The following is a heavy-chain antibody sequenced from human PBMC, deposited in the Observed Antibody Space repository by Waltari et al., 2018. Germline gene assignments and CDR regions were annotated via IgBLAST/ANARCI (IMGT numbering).Heavy chain of an antibody. Sequence: QVQLVESGGGVVQPGGSLRPSCAASGFTFSSDGMHWVRQAPGKGLEWVAFIRYDGSNKYYADSVKGRFTISRDNSKNTLYLQMNSLRAEDTAVYYCATSTVTTAYFDYWGQGTLVTVSS. J-gene: IGHJ4*02. CDR3: ATSTVTTAYFDY. CDR1: GFTFSSDG. V-gene: IGHV3-30*02. D-gene: IGHD4-17*01. CDR2: IRYDGSNK.